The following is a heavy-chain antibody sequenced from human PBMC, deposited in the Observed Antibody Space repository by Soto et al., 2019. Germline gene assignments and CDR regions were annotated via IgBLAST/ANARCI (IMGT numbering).Heavy chain of an antibody. J-gene: IGHJ6*02. D-gene: IGHD1-26*01. CDR2: IRSKANSYAT. V-gene: IGHV3-73*02. Sequence: VQLVESGGGLVQPGGSLKLSCAASGFTFSDSTMHWVRQASGKGLEWVGRIRSKANSYATAYAAAVKDRFTISRDDSKNTAYLQMNSLKTEDTAVYYCTRRGSPNPEVDVWGQGTTVTVSS. CDR3: TRRGSPNPEVDV. CDR1: GFTFSDST.